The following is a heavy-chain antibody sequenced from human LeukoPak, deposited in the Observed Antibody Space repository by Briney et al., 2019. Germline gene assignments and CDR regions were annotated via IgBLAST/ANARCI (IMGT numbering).Heavy chain of an antibody. D-gene: IGHD3-10*01. Sequence: PGGSLRLSCAASRFTFSSYGMHWVRQAPGKGLEWVAFIRYDGSNKYYADSVKGRFTISRDNSKSTLYLQMNSLRPEDTAVYYCANSAYWGQGTLVTVSS. CDR1: RFTFSSYG. CDR3: ANSAY. CDR2: IRYDGSNK. J-gene: IGHJ4*02. V-gene: IGHV3-30*02.